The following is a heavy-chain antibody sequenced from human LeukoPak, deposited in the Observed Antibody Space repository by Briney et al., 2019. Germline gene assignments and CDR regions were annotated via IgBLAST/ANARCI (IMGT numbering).Heavy chain of an antibody. CDR1: GLNFDDSA. V-gene: IGHV3-43*02. D-gene: IGHD3/OR15-3a*01. J-gene: IGHJ4*02. Sequence: GGSLRLSCVASGLNFDDSAMHWVRQAPGKGLEWVSLITGDGSHTFYADSVKGQFTVSRDNSKNSLYLQMNSLRSEDSALYYCAKDCGSWTAFDYWGQGALVTVSS. CDR3: AKDCGSWTAFDY. CDR2: ITGDGSHT.